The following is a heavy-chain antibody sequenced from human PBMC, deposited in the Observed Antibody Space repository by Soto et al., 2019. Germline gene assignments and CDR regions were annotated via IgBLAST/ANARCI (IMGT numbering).Heavy chain of an antibody. V-gene: IGHV4-59*01. J-gene: IGHJ3*02. CDR2: IYYSGSSGST. CDR1: GVSISSYY. Sequence: SSETLSLTCTVSGVSISSYYWPWTRQPPGKGLEWIGYIYYSGSSGSTNYSPSLKSRVTMSADTSKNQFSLKLSSVTAADTAVYYCARMNQLAPKRNAFDIWGQGTMVTVSS. D-gene: IGHD1-1*01. CDR3: ARMNQLAPKRNAFDI.